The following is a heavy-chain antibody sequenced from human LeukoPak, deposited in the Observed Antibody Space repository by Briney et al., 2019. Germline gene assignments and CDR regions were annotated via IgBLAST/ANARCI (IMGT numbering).Heavy chain of an antibody. V-gene: IGHV3-23*01. CDR2: IIYSGGAT. J-gene: IGHJ4*02. D-gene: IGHD3-22*01. CDR3: AKDGLYYDGSAHVYYFDS. CDR1: GFTFSRSA. Sequence: PGGSLRLSCAASGFTFSRSAMTWVRQGPGTGLEFVASIIYSGGATYYADSVKGRFTISRDNSKNTLYLQMNSLRDEDTALYYCAKDGLYYDGSAHVYYFDSWGQGTLVTVSS.